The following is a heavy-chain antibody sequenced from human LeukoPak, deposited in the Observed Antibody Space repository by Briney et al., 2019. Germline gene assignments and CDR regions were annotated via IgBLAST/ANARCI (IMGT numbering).Heavy chain of an antibody. Sequence: SQTLSLTCTVSGGSISSGSYYWSWIRQPAGKGLEWIGRIYTSGSTNYNPSLKSRVTISVDTSKDQFSLKLSSVTAADTAVYYCARGKDYYDSSGYSPSYDYWGQGTLVTVSS. CDR2: IYTSGST. V-gene: IGHV4-61*02. CDR1: GGSISSGSYY. CDR3: ARGKDYYDSSGYSPSYDY. D-gene: IGHD3-22*01. J-gene: IGHJ4*02.